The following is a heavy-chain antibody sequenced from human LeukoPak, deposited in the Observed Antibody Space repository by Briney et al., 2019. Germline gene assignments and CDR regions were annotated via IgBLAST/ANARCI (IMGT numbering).Heavy chain of an antibody. CDR3: AKLEGSGWSGYMDV. Sequence: GGSLGLSCLASGFTFSNYAMNWVRQAPGKGLEWVSAISGDGDSTYHADSVRGRFIISRDTFKNTLFLQLKSLRAEDTAIYYCAKLEGSGWSGYMDVWGKGTTVIVS. CDR1: GFTFSNYA. J-gene: IGHJ6*03. CDR2: ISGDGDST. D-gene: IGHD6-19*01. V-gene: IGHV3-23*01.